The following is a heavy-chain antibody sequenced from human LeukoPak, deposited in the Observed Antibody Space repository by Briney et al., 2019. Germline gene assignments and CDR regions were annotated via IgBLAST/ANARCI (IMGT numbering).Heavy chain of an antibody. CDR2: IWYDGSNK. J-gene: IGHJ4*02. CDR3: AREFGGSYCDY. CDR1: GFTFSSYG. Sequence: GRSLRLSCAASGFTFSSYGMHWVRQAPGKGLEWVAVIWYDGSNKYYADSVKGRFTISRDNSKNTLYLQMNSLRAEDTAVYYCAREFGGSYCDYWGQGTLVTVSS. V-gene: IGHV3-33*01. D-gene: IGHD1-26*01.